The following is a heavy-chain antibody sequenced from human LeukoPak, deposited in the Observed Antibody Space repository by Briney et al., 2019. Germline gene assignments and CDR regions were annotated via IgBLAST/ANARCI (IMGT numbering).Heavy chain of an antibody. V-gene: IGHV3-23*01. J-gene: IGHJ4*02. D-gene: IGHD1-26*01. Sequence: GGSLRLSCAASGFTFSNYDMSWVRQAPGSGLEWVSGITGSGGSTYYAGSVKGRFTVARDNSKNTLYLQMSSLRPEDTAVYYCVKDLSGSFSFDQWGQGTLVTVSS. CDR3: VKDLSGSFSFDQ. CDR1: GFTFSNYD. CDR2: ITGSGGST.